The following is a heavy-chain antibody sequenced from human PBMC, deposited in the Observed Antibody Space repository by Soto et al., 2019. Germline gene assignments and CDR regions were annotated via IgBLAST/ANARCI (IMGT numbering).Heavy chain of an antibody. CDR2: ISAHNGNT. CDR3: ARVYILGAASSYGMDV. D-gene: IGHD1-26*01. J-gene: IGHJ6*02. CDR1: GYNFSSHG. Sequence: QAQLVQSGAEVKKPGASVKVSCKASGYNFSSHGISWVRQAPGQGLEWMGRISAHNGNTDYEQRLQGRVTMTTDTSTRTVDMEMRSLRSDNAAVYHCARVYILGAASSYGMDVGGQGTTVTVS. V-gene: IGHV1-18*01.